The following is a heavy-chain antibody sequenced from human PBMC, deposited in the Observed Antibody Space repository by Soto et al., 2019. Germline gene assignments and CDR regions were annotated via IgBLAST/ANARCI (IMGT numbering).Heavy chain of an antibody. V-gene: IGHV1-8*01. D-gene: IGHD3-10*01. J-gene: IGHJ6*02. Sequence: GASVKVSCKDSGYSFTTCDINWVRQATGQGLEWMGWINPNNGNTGYAQKFQGRVTLTRTTSISTAYMELSSLRSADTAVYYCARGVGFGYYYYHMDLWGQGTTVTVSS. CDR1: GYSFTTCD. CDR3: ARGVGFGYYYYHMDL. CDR2: INPNNGNT.